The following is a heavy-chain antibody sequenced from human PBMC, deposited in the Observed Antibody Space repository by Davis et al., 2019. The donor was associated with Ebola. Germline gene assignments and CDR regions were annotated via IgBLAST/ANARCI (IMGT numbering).Heavy chain of an antibody. CDR2: IKQDGSEI. D-gene: IGHD3-22*01. V-gene: IGHV3-7*01. Sequence: GESLKIPCAVSGFTFSSYWMSWVRQAPGKGLEWVANIKQDGSEIHYVDSVKGRFTNSRDNAKNSLYLQMNSLRAEDTAVYYCARESVYYDSSGYQYYFDYWGQGTLVTVSS. J-gene: IGHJ4*02. CDR3: ARESVYYDSSGYQYYFDY. CDR1: GFTFSSYW.